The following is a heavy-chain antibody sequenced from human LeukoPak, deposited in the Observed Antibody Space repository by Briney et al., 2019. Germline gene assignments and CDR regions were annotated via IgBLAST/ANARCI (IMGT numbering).Heavy chain of an antibody. V-gene: IGHV5-51*01. J-gene: IGHJ4*02. CDR1: GYSFTGYW. CDR3: ARLGCSSTSCYVAYYFDY. CDR2: IYPGDSGT. Sequence: PGASLQISCKCSGYSFTGYWIGWVRQMPGKCLEWMGIIYPGDSGTRSSPSFQGQVTISADNSISTAYLQWSSLKASDTAMYYCARLGCSSTSCYVAYYFDYWGQGTLVTVSS. D-gene: IGHD2-2*01.